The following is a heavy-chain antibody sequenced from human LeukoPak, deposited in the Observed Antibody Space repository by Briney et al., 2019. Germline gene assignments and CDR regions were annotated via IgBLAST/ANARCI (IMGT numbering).Heavy chain of an antibody. Sequence: GASVKVSCKASGYTFTSYGISWVRQAPGQGLEWMGWISAYNGNTNYAQKLQGRVTMTTDTSTNTAYMELRSLRSDDTAVYYCARTYCYDSSGYERRLYYFDYWGQGTLVTVSS. CDR3: ARTYCYDSSGYERRLYYFDY. J-gene: IGHJ4*02. D-gene: IGHD3-22*01. CDR2: ISAYNGNT. V-gene: IGHV1-18*01. CDR1: GYTFTSYG.